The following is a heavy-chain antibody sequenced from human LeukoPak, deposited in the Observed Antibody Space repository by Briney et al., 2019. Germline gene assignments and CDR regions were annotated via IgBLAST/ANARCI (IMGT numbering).Heavy chain of an antibody. D-gene: IGHD1-26*01. CDR2: MNPNSGNT. J-gene: IGHJ3*02. CDR1: GGTFSSYD. V-gene: IGHV1-8*02. CDR3: ASWGSYYLGAFDI. Sequence: GASVKVSCKASGGTFSSYDINWVRQATGQGLEWMGWMNPNSGNTGYAQKFQGRVTMTRNTSISTAYMELSSLRSEDTAVYYCASWGSYYLGAFDIWGQGTMVTVSS.